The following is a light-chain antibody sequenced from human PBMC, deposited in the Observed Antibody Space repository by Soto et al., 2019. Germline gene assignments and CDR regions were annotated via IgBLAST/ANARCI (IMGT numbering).Light chain of an antibody. CDR3: QQADTFPWT. Sequence: IQMTQSPSSVSASVGDRVTITCQASRDISNWVAWYQQKPGKAPKLLIYSASALKRGVPSRFSGSGSGTDFALTVGSLQPEDFATYYCQQADTFPWTFGQGTKVEIK. V-gene: IGKV1D-12*01. CDR2: SAS. CDR1: RDISNW. J-gene: IGKJ1*01.